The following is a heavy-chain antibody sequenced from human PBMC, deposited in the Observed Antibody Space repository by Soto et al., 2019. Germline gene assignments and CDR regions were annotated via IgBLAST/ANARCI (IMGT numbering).Heavy chain of an antibody. CDR3: ARELWELDPHYYYYYGMDV. CDR1: GYTFTSYY. J-gene: IGHJ6*02. V-gene: IGHV1-46*01. D-gene: IGHD1-26*01. Sequence: GVLVKVSCKASGYTFTSYYMHWVRQAPGRGLEWMGIINPSGGSTSYAQKFQGRVTMTRDTSTSTVYMELSSLRSEDTAVYYCARELWELDPHYYYYYGMDVWGQGTTVTVSS. CDR2: INPSGGST.